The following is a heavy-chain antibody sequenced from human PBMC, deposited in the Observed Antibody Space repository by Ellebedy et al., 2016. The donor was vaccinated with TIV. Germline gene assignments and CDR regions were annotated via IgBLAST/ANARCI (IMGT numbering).Heavy chain of an antibody. CDR2: IIPILGIA. V-gene: IGHV1-69*04. J-gene: IGHJ4*02. Sequence: AASVKVSCKASGYTFTSYGISWVRQAPGQGLEWMGRIIPILGIANYAQKFQGRVTITADKSTSTAYMELSSLRSEDTAVYYCAREDYYDILTGYSPFDYWGQGTLVTVSS. D-gene: IGHD3-9*01. CDR3: AREDYYDILTGYSPFDY. CDR1: GYTFTSYG.